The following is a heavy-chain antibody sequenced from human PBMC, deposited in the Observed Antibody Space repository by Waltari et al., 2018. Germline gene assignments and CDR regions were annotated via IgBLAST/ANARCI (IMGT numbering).Heavy chain of an antibody. CDR1: GFTFSSYG. J-gene: IGHJ6*02. CDR3: AKDRAIFGVVMDV. CDR2: ISYDGSNK. D-gene: IGHD3-3*01. V-gene: IGHV3-30*18. Sequence: QVQLVESGGGVVQPGRSLRLSCAASGFTFSSYGMHWVRQAPGKGLEWVAVISYDGSNKYYADSVKGRFTISRDNSKNTLYLQMNSLRAEDTAVYYCAKDRAIFGVVMDVWGQGTTVTVSS.